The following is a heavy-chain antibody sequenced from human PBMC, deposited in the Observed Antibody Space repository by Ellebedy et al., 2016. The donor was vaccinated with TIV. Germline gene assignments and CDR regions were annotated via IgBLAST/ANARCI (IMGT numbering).Heavy chain of an antibody. CDR1: RVAFNLFR. CDR3: AREKDARIS. CDR2: IKSDGIST. D-gene: IGHD3-3*02. Sequence: PGGSLRLSCAASRVAFNLFRMLWVRQAPGKGPVWVSFIKSDGISTNYADSVRGRFTISRDNAKNMLYLQMNSLTAADTGVYYCAREKDARISWGQGTHVTVSS. J-gene: IGHJ4*02. V-gene: IGHV3-74*01.